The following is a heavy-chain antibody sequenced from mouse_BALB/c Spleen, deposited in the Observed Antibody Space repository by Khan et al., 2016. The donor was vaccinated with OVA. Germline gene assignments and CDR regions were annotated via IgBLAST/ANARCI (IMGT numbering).Heavy chain of an antibody. Sequence: EVQLQESGPGLVKPSQSLSLTCTVTGYSITSDYAWNWIRQFPGNKLEWMGYISYSASTSYNPSLKSRISITRDTSKNQFFLQLNSVTTEDTATYYCARGGMDYWGQGTSVTVSS. V-gene: IGHV3-2*02. J-gene: IGHJ4*01. CDR2: ISYSAST. CDR3: ARGGMDY. CDR1: GYSITSDYA.